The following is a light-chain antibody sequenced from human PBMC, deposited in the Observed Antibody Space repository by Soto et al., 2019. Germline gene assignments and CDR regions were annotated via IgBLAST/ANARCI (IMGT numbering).Light chain of an antibody. Sequence: QSALTQPPSVSGSPGQSVTISCTGTSSDVGGYNRVSWYQQPPGTAPKLIIYGVSNRPSGVPDRFSGSKSGNTASLTISGLQAEDEADYFCGSYSSSSTFMLFGGGTKLTVL. CDR1: SSDVGGYNR. CDR3: GSYSSSSTFML. CDR2: GVS. J-gene: IGLJ2*01. V-gene: IGLV2-18*02.